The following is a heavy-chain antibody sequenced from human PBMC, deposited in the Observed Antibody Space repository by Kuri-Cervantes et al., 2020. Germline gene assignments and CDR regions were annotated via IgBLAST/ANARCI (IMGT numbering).Heavy chain of an antibody. CDR3: ARCYDLLSGMDV. J-gene: IGHJ6*02. D-gene: IGHD3/OR15-3a*01. CDR2: INPSGGST. V-gene: IGHV1-46*01. CDR1: GYTFTSYY. Sequence: ASVKVSCKASGYTFTSYYMHWVRQAPGQGLEWMGIINPSGGSTSYAQKFQGRVTMTTDTSTSTAYMELRSLRSDDTAVYYCARCYDLLSGMDVWGQGTAVTVSS.